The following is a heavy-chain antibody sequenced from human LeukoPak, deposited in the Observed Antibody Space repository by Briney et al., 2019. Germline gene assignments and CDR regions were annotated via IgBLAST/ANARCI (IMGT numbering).Heavy chain of an antibody. CDR2: IIPIFGTA. J-gene: IGHJ5*02. D-gene: IGHD6-13*01. CDR3: TRVPNGIAAAATGWFDP. Sequence: SVKVSCKASGGTFSSYAISWVRQAPGQGLEWMGGIIPIFGTANYAQKFQGRVTITADKFTSTAYMELSSLRSEDTAVYYCTRVPNGIAAAATGWFDPWGQGTLVTVSS. V-gene: IGHV1-69*06. CDR1: GGTFSSYA.